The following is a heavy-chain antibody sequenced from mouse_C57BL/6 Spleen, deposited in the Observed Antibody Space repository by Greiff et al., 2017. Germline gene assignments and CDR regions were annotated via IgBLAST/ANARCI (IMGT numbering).Heavy chain of an antibody. CDR1: GYTFTDYE. CDR3: TRYPPYYDLYAIDY. V-gene: IGHV1-15*01. CDR2: IDPETGGT. J-gene: IGHJ4*01. D-gene: IGHD2-4*01. Sequence: QVQLQQSGAELVRPGASVTLSCKASGYTFTDYEMHWVKQTPVHGLEWIGAIDPETGGTAYNQKFKGKAILTADKSSSTAYMELRSLTSEDSAVYYCTRYPPYYDLYAIDYWGQGTSVTVSS.